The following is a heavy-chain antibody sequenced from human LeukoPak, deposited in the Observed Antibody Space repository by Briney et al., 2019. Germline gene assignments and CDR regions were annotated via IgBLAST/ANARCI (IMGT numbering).Heavy chain of an antibody. CDR3: ARGERDLDY. J-gene: IGHJ4*02. CDR1: GGSFSGYY. V-gene: IGHV4-34*01. Sequence: SETLSLTCAVYGGSFSGYYWSWIRQPPGKGLEWIGEINHSGSTNYNPSLKSRVTISVDTSKNQFPLKLSSVTAADTAVYYCARGERDLDYWGQGTLVTVSS. CDR2: INHSGST. D-gene: IGHD1-1*01.